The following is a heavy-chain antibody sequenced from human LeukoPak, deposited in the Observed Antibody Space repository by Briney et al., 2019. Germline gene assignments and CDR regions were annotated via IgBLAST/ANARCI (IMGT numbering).Heavy chain of an antibody. Sequence: GGSLRLSCAASGFTLSSYSMNWVRQAPGKGLEWVSSISSSSSYIYYADSVKGRFTISRDNAKNSLYLQMNSLRAEDTAVYYCARGGYCSSTSCYGRFDPWGQGTLVTVSS. CDR2: ISSSSSYI. CDR1: GFTLSSYS. V-gene: IGHV3-21*01. D-gene: IGHD2-2*01. CDR3: ARGGYCSSTSCYGRFDP. J-gene: IGHJ5*02.